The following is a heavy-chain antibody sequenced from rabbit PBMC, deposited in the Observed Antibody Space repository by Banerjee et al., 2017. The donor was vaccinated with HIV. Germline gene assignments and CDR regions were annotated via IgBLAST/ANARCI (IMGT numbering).Heavy chain of an antibody. J-gene: IGHJ3*01. CDR1: GFSFSNKYV. CDR3: ARDLAAVTGWNFGL. CDR2: IDPVFGST. Sequence: QEQLEESGGDLVKPEGSLTLTCTASGFSFSNKYVMCWVRQAPGKGLEWIGYIDPVFGSTYYANWVNGRFTISRTSSTTVTLQMTSLTAADTATYFCARDLAAVTGWNFGLWGQGTLV. V-gene: IGHV1S45*01. D-gene: IGHD7-1*01.